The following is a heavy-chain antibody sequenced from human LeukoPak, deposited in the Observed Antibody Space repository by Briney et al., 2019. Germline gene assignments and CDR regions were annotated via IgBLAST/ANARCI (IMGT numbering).Heavy chain of an antibody. CDR2: FDPEDGET. D-gene: IGHD3-22*01. CDR1: GYTLTELS. J-gene: IGHJ1*01. Sequence: ASVKVSRKVSGYTLTELSIHWVRQAPGKGLEWMGGFDPEDGETIYAQRFQGRVTMTEDTSTDTAYMELSSLRSEDAAVYYCATVSYYYDSSGYQGYFQHWGQGTLVTVSS. V-gene: IGHV1-24*01. CDR3: ATVSYYYDSSGYQGYFQH.